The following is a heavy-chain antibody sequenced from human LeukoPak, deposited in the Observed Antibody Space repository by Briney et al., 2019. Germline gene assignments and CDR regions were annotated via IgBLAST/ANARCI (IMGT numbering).Heavy chain of an antibody. D-gene: IGHD2-2*03. CDR3: ARDMGGYCSSTSCRFDY. V-gene: IGHV1-69*04. CDR2: IIPILGIA. J-gene: IGHJ4*02. CDR1: GGTFSSYT. Sequence: GSSVKVSCKASGGTFSSYTISWVRQAPGQGLEWMGRIIPILGIANYAQKFQGRVTITADKSTSTPYMELSSLRSGDTDVYYCARDMGGYCSSTSCRFDYWGQGTLVTVSS.